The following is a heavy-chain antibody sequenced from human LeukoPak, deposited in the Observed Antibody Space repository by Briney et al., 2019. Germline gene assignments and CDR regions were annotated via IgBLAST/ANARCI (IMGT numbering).Heavy chain of an antibody. CDR2: IRYDGSNK. CDR1: GFTFTKYA. D-gene: IGHD3-10*01. Sequence: GGSLRLSCAASGFTFTKYAMHWVRQAPGKGLEWVAFIRYDGSNKYYADSVKGRFTISRDDSKNTLYLQMSSLRAEDTAVYYCAKGAGEYYGSGSYSGFDYWGQGTLVTVSS. V-gene: IGHV3-30*02. J-gene: IGHJ4*02. CDR3: AKGAGEYYGSGSYSGFDY.